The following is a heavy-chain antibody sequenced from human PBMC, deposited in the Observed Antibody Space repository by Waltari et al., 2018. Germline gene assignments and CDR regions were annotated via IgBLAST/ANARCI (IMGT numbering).Heavy chain of an antibody. J-gene: IGHJ4*02. V-gene: IGHV1-8*01. CDR3: ARDFYQGDDY. Sequence: QVQLVQSGAEVKKPGASVKVSCKASGYTFTSYDIHWGRQATGQGLEWMGWMNPNSGNTGYAQKFQGRLTMTRDTSISTAYMELSSLRSEDTAIYYCARDFYQGDDYWGQGTLVTVSS. CDR2: MNPNSGNT. CDR1: GYTFTSYD. D-gene: IGHD3-16*01.